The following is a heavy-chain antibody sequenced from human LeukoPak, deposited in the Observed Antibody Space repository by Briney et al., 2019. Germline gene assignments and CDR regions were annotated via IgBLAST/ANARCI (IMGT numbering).Heavy chain of an antibody. CDR2: IYHSGST. CDR3: ARGLVVPAATI. Sequence: SETLSLTCTVSGGSISSGTYYWTSIRQHPGKGLEWIGYIYHSGSTYYNPSLKSRVTISVDTSKNQFSLKLSSVTAADTAVYYCARGLVVPAATIWGQGTMVTVSS. J-gene: IGHJ3*02. D-gene: IGHD2-2*01. V-gene: IGHV4-31*03. CDR1: GGSISSGTYY.